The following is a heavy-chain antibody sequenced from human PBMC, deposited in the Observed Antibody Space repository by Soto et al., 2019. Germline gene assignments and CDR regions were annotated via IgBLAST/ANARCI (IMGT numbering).Heavy chain of an antibody. CDR3: ASLRYSYGKYYFDY. J-gene: IGHJ4*02. Sequence: TSETLSLTCAVSGGSISSYYWSWIRQSPGKGLEWIGYIYYSGSTNYNPSLKSRVTISIDTSKNQFSLKLSSVTAADTAVYYCASLRYSYGKYYFDYWGQGTLVTVSS. CDR1: GGSISSYY. V-gene: IGHV4-59*08. CDR2: IYYSGST. D-gene: IGHD5-18*01.